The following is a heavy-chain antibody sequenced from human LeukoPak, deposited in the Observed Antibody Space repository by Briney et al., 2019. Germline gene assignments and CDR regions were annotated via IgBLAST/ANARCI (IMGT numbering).Heavy chain of an antibody. CDR1: GVSISSSNW. Sequence: SETLSLTCAVSGVSISSSNWWSWVRQPPGKGLEWIGEINHSGSTNYNPSLKSRVTISVDTSKNQFSLKLSSVTAADTAVYYCAKDRGRPPRSSGLAYWGQGTLVTVSS. J-gene: IGHJ4*02. V-gene: IGHV4-4*02. D-gene: IGHD6-19*01. CDR2: INHSGST. CDR3: AKDRGRPPRSSGLAY.